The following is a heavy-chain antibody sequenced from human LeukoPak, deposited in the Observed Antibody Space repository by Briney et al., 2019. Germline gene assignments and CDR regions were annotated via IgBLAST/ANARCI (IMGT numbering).Heavy chain of an antibody. D-gene: IGHD3-22*01. V-gene: IGHV3-48*03. CDR3: ARVSRSRVSRITMLVVALDY. CDR2: ISSSGSTM. Sequence: PGGSLRLSCAASGFTFSSYEMNWVRQAPGKGLEWISYISSSGSTMYYADSVKGRFTISRDNAKNSLYLQMNSLRAEDTAVYYCARVSRSRVSRITMLVVALDYWGQGTLVTVSS. J-gene: IGHJ4*02. CDR1: GFTFSSYE.